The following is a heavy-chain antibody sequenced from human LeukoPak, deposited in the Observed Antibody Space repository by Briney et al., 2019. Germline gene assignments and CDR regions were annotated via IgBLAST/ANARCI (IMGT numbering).Heavy chain of an antibody. V-gene: IGHV3-7*01. CDR2: IKHDGSEK. CDR1: GFIFSSYW. Sequence: GGSLRLSCAASGFIFSSYWMSWLRQAPGKGLEWVANIKHDGSEKYYVDSVKGRFTISRDNAKNSLYLQMNSLRAEDTAVYYCARSGRGVDSFYFYMDVWGKGTTVTVSS. CDR3: ARSGRGVDSFYFYMDV. D-gene: IGHD3-10*01. J-gene: IGHJ6*03.